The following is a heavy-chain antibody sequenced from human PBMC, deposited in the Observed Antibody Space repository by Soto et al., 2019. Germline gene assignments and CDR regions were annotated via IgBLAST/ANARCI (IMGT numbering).Heavy chain of an antibody. CDR3: AAGERIVVVPAASDAFDI. CDR1: GFTFTSSA. Sequence: SVKVSCKASGFTFTSSAMRRVRQARGQRLEWIGWIVVGSGNTNYAQKFQERVTITRDMSTSTAYMELSSLRSEDTAVYYCAAGERIVVVPAASDAFDIWGQGTMVTVSS. CDR2: IVVGSGNT. D-gene: IGHD2-2*01. V-gene: IGHV1-58*02. J-gene: IGHJ3*02.